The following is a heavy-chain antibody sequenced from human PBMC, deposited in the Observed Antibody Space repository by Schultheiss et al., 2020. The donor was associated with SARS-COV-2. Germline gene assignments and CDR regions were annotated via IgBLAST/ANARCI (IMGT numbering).Heavy chain of an antibody. CDR3: ARGSYCGGDCYKYYYYYGMDV. V-gene: IGHV3-30-3*01. CDR1: GFTFSSYA. J-gene: IGHJ6*02. Sequence: GGSLRLSCAASGFTFSSYAMHWVRQAPGKGLEWVAVILYDGSNKYYADSVKGRFTISRDNSKNTLYLQMNSLRAEDTAVYYCARGSYCGGDCYKYYYYYGMDVWGQGTTVTVSS. D-gene: IGHD2-21*02. CDR2: ILYDGSNK.